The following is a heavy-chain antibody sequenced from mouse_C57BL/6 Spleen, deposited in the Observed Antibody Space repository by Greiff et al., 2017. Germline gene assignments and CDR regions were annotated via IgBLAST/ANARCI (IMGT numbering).Heavy chain of an antibody. J-gene: IGHJ1*03. V-gene: IGHV1-74*01. D-gene: IGHD1-1*01. CDR2: IHPSDSDT. CDR3: AITITTVVATDWYFDG. CDR1: GYTFTSYW. Sequence: QVQLQQPGAELVKPGASVKVSCKASGYTFTSYWMHWVKQRPGQGLEWIGRIHPSDSDTNYTQKFKGKATLTVDKSSSTAYMQLSSLTSEDSAVYYCAITITTVVATDWYFDGWGTGTTVTVSS.